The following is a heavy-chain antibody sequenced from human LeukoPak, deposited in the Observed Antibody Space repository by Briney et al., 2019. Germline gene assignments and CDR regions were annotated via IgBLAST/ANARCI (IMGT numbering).Heavy chain of an antibody. V-gene: IGHV3-23*01. J-gene: IGHJ2*01. CDR2: ISGSGGST. D-gene: IGHD2-15*01. Sequence: GGSLRLSCAASGFTFSSYAMSWVRQAPGKGLEWVSAISGSGGSTYYADSVKGRFTISRDNSKNTLYLQMNGLRAEDTAVYYCATRIYGAKGWYFDLWGRGTLVTVSS. CDR1: GFTFSSYA. CDR3: ATRIYGAKGWYFDL.